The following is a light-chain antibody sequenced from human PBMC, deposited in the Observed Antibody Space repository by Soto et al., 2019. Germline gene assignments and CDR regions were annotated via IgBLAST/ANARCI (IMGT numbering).Light chain of an antibody. Sequence: QSALTQPPSVSGSPGQSITFSCIGTSNDIGAYNYVSWYQQHPGKAPKLIIYDVSDRPSGVSNRFAGSKSGNTASLTISGLQAEDEADYYCSSYSDTTTPVVFGGGTKLTVL. CDR1: SNDIGAYNY. J-gene: IGLJ3*02. CDR3: SSYSDTTTPVV. CDR2: DVS. V-gene: IGLV2-14*03.